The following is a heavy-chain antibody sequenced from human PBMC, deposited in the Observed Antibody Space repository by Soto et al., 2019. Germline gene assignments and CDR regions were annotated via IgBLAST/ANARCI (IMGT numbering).Heavy chain of an antibody. CDR1: GGSISNYY. CDR2: IYYSVNT. J-gene: IGHJ6*04. Sequence: SETLSLTCSFSGGSISNYYGSRIRQPPGKGLEWIGYIYYSVNTNYNPSLKSRVTMSVDSSKNQFSLKLSSVTTADTAVYYCARVWLTSHTAWSELWGNGNMVSVSS. CDR3: ARVWLTSHTAWSEL. V-gene: IGHV4-59*01. D-gene: IGHD2-2*01.